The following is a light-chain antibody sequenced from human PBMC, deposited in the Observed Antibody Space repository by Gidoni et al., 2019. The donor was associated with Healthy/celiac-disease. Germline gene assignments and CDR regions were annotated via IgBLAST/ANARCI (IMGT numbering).Light chain of an antibody. Sequence: IGFTHSPGTLSLSPGERATLSCRASQSGSSSYLAWYQQKPGQAPRLLIYGASSRATGIPDRFSGSGSGTDFTLTISRLEPEDFAVYYCQQYGSSTWTFGQGTKVEIK. CDR1: QSGSSSY. J-gene: IGKJ1*01. CDR2: GAS. CDR3: QQYGSSTWT. V-gene: IGKV3-20*01.